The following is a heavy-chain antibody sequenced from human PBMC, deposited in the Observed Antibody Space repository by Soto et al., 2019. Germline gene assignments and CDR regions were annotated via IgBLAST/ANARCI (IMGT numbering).Heavy chain of an antibody. CDR3: ARDLWGYCGTDCYPLDV. Sequence: SETLSVTCTVSGGFISGYYWSWSRQPPGKGLEWIGYMYNTGSTVYNPSFKSRVTISVDTSKNQFSLKLNSVTAADTAVYYCARDLWGYCGTDCYPLDVWGQGTTVTVSS. V-gene: IGHV4-59*01. CDR2: MYNTGST. CDR1: GGFISGYY. D-gene: IGHD2-21*02. J-gene: IGHJ6*02.